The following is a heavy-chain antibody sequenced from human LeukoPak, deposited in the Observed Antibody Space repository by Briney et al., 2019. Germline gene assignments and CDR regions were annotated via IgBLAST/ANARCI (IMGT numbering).Heavy chain of an antibody. CDR2: ISPSRGNT. J-gene: IGHJ4*02. CDR1: GYTFSSYG. V-gene: IGHV1-18*01. D-gene: IGHD1-14*01. Sequence: GASVKVSCKASGYTFSSYGITWVRQAPGQGLEWMGWISPSRGNTNYVQNLQGRVSMTTDTSTSTVYMELRSLRSDDTAVYYCARYGGTNRSFDYWGPGTLVSVSS. CDR3: ARYGGTNRSFDY.